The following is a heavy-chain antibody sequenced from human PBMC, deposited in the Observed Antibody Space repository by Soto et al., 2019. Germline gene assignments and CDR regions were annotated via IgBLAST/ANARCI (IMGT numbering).Heavy chain of an antibody. CDR1: GGSFSGYY. D-gene: IGHD3-3*01. Sequence: SESLSLTCAVYGGSFSGYYWSWIRQPPGKGLEWIGEINHSGSTNYNPSLKSRVTISVDTSKNQFSLKLSSVTAADTAVYYCARGKQEDFGVVITIYYYYGMDVWGQGTTVTVSS. J-gene: IGHJ6*02. CDR2: INHSGST. V-gene: IGHV4-34*01. CDR3: ARGKQEDFGVVITIYYYYGMDV.